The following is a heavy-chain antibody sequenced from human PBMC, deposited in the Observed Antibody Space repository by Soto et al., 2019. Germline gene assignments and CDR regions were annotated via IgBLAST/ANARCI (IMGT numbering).Heavy chain of an antibody. D-gene: IGHD1-1*01. CDR2: IKQDGSDK. J-gene: IGHJ5*02. CDR3: ARRGGEASVGWKKGVYNWFDP. CDR1: GFTFSSYW. Sequence: EVQLVESGGGLVQPGGSLRLSCAASGFTFSSYWMSWVRQTPGKGLEWVANIKQDGSDKYYVDSVKGRFTISRDNAKNSLYLQMNSLRAEDTAVYYCARRGGEASVGWKKGVYNWFDPWGQGTLVTVSS. V-gene: IGHV3-7*01.